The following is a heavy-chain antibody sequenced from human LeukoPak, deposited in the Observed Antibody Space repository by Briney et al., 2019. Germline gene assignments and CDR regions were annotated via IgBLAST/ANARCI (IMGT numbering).Heavy chain of an antibody. J-gene: IGHJ4*02. Sequence: ASVKVSCTASGCTFTSYGISWVGQAPGQGLEWMGWISAYNGNTNYAQKLQGRVTMTTDTSTSTAYMELRSLRSDDTAVYYCARGRQVVVTANSLDYWGQGTLVTVSS. CDR2: ISAYNGNT. CDR3: ARGRQVVVTANSLDY. CDR1: GCTFTSYG. D-gene: IGHD2-21*02. V-gene: IGHV1-18*01.